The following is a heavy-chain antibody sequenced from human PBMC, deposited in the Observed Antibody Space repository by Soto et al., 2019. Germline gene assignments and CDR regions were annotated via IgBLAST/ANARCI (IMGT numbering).Heavy chain of an antibody. CDR2: IYYSGST. D-gene: IGHD2-2*01. Sequence: SETLSLTCTVSGFSVSSGSYYWSWIRQPPGKGLEWIGYIYYSGSTDYNPSLKSRVTISVDTSKNQFSLKLSSVTAADTAVYYCARDGVPAALDYWGQGTLVTVSS. V-gene: IGHV4-61*01. CDR3: ARDGVPAALDY. CDR1: GFSVSSGSYY. J-gene: IGHJ4*02.